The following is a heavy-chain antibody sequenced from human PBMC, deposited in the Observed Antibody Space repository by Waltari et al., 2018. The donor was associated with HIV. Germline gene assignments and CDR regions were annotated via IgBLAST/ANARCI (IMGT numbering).Heavy chain of an antibody. V-gene: IGHV3-53*01. CDR3: ARMKRSYGSGQARYFYCGMDV. J-gene: IGHJ6*02. D-gene: IGHD3-10*01. CDR2: IYNEGGT. Sequence: EVQLVESGGGLVQPGGPLGFPFPALGLGAGNISFIWFGLPPGKGVQWGSGIYNEGGTRYLDSGKGRRTIFRANAKSALYLQMNGLGVDDTAVYYCARMKRSYGSGQARYFYCGMDVWGQGTTVIVSS. CDR1: GLGAGNIS.